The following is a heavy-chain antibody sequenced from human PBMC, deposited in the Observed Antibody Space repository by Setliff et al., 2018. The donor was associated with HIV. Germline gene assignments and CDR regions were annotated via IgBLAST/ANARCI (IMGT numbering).Heavy chain of an antibody. Sequence: SETLSLTCAVYGGPFSGYYWSWIRQFPGKGLEWIGYIYYTGRTSFNPSLRSRPALSLDTSENQFSLTLTSVTAADTAVYYCARGAKWGDFLNYFDYWGQGALVTVSS. CDR1: GGPFSGYY. CDR2: IYYTGRT. CDR3: ARGAKWGDFLNYFDY. V-gene: IGHV4-34*11. J-gene: IGHJ4*02. D-gene: IGHD1-26*01.